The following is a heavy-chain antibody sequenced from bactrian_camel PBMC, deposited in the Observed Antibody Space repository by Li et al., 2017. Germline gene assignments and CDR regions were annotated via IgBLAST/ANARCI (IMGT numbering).Heavy chain of an antibody. Sequence: HVQLVESGGGSVQAGGSLRLSCAAHEYLFTSYCMGWFRQAPGKEREGVAAIDGDGTTSYTDSVKGRFTISQENDKNTLYLQMASLKTEDTAVYYCAADCPNHPRYWGQGTQVTVS. V-gene: IGHV3S53*01. J-gene: IGHJ4*01. CDR2: IDGDGTT. CDR1: EYLFTSYC. CDR3: AADCPNHPRY.